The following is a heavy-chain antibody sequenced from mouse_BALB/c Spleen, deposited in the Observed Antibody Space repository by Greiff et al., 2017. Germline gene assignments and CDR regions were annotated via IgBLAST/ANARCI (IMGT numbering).Heavy chain of an antibody. J-gene: IGHJ4*01. V-gene: IGHV1-63*02. Sequence: VQLVESGAELVRPGTSVKISCKASGYTFTNYWLGWVKQRPGHGLEWIGDIYPGGGYTNYNEKFKGKATLTADTSSSTAYMQLSSLTSEDSAVYFCARGGDYGYDYAMDYWGQGTSVTVSS. CDR3: ARGGDYGYDYAMDY. CDR1: GYTFTNYW. D-gene: IGHD1-2*01. CDR2: IYPGGGYT.